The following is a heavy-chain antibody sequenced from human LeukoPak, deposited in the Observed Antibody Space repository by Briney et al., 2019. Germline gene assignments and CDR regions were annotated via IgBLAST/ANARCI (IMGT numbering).Heavy chain of an antibody. CDR2: IYNSGST. V-gene: IGHV4-31*03. J-gene: IGHJ4*02. D-gene: IGHD3-3*01. Sequence: PSETLSLTCTVSGGSVSSGSYCWSWIRQPPGKGLEWIGYIYNSGSTYYNSSLKSRVTISVDTSKNQFSLKLSSVTAADTAVYYCARAGSFWSGYPTRNDYWGQGTLVTVSS. CDR3: ARAGSFWSGYPTRNDY. CDR1: GGSVSSGSYC.